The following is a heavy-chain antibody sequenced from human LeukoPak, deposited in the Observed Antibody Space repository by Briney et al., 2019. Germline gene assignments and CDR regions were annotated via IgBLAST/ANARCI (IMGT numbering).Heavy chain of an antibody. CDR1: GGSISSYY. Sequence: SETLSLTCTVSGGSISSYYRSWIRQPPGKGLEWIGYIYYSGSTNYNPSLKSRVTISVDTSKNQFSLKLSSVTAADTAVYYCASLSKYYYGSGSGDYWGQGTLVTVSS. D-gene: IGHD3-10*01. V-gene: IGHV4-59*01. CDR2: IYYSGST. CDR3: ASLSKYYYGSGSGDY. J-gene: IGHJ4*02.